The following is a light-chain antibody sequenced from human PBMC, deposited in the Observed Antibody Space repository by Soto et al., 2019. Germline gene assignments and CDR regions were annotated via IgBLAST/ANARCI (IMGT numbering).Light chain of an antibody. Sequence: DIPMTQSPSSLSASVGDRVTITCRASQSISTYLNWYQQKPGKAPKLLIYAASNLQSGVPSRFSGSGSGTDFTLTISSLQPEDFATYYCQQSHSAPGTFGQGTRLEIK. J-gene: IGKJ5*01. CDR3: QQSHSAPGT. CDR2: AAS. CDR1: QSISTY. V-gene: IGKV1-39*01.